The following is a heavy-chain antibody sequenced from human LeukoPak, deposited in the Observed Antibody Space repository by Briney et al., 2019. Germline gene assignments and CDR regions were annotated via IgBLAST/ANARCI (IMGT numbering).Heavy chain of an antibody. Sequence: GGSLRLSCAASGFTVSSNYMNWVRQAPGKGLEWVSVIYSGGSTYYADSVKGRFTISRDNSKNTLYLQMNSLRAEDTAVYYCARERPSSTWPKDFDYWGQGTLVTVSS. J-gene: IGHJ4*02. D-gene: IGHD6-13*01. CDR2: IYSGGST. CDR3: ARERPSSTWPKDFDY. V-gene: IGHV3-66*01. CDR1: GFTVSSNY.